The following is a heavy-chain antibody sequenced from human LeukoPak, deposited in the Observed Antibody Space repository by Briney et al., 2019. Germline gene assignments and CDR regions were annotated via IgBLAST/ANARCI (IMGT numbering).Heavy chain of an antibody. Sequence: GASVKVSCKASGYTFTGYYMHWVRQAPGQGLEWMGWINPNSGGTNYAQKFQGRVTMTRDTSISTAYMELSRLRSDDTAVYYCARDGSRDGYNIGYFDYWGQGTLVTVSS. CDR2: INPNSGGT. V-gene: IGHV1-2*02. CDR3: ARDGSRDGYNIGYFDY. CDR1: GYTFTGYY. J-gene: IGHJ4*02. D-gene: IGHD5-24*01.